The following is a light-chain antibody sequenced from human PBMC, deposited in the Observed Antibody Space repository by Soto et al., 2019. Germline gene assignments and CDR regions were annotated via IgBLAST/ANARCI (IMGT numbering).Light chain of an antibody. CDR1: QSVSSY. J-gene: IGKJ5*01. V-gene: IGKV3-11*01. CDR3: QQSYRTPPIT. CDR2: DTS. Sequence: EIVLTQSPVTLSLSPGERATLSCRASQSVSSYLAWYQQKPGQAPRLLIYDTSNRATGVPARFSGSGSGTDFTLTISSLQPEDFATYYCQQSYRTPPITFGQGTRLEIK.